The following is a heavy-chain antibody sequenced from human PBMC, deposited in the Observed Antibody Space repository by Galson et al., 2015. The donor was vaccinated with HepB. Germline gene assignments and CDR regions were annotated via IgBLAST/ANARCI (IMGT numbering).Heavy chain of an antibody. D-gene: IGHD3-10*01. CDR2: IDVSSSII. CDR1: GFTFSSYN. J-gene: IGHJ6*02. V-gene: IGHV3-48*02. CDR3: ARDRGGSGIHLSYYYGMDV. Sequence: SLRLSCAASGFTFSSYNMNWVRQAPGKGLEWVSYIDVSSSIIYYGDSVKGRFTISRDNAENSLYLQMNSLRDEDTAVYYCARDRGGSGIHLSYYYGMDVWGQGTLVTVSS.